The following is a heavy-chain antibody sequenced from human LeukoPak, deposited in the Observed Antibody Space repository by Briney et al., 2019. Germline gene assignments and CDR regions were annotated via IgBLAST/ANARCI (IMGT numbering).Heavy chain of an antibody. CDR2: IYYSGST. V-gene: IGHV4-39*07. Sequence: SETLSLTCSVSGGSISSSSYYWGWIRQPPGKGLEWIGSIYYSGSTYYNPSLKSRVTISVDTSKNQFSLKLSSVTAADTAVYYCARDQSGYDYATSFDYWGQGTLVTVSS. CDR1: GGSISSSSYY. CDR3: ARDQSGYDYATSFDY. J-gene: IGHJ4*02. D-gene: IGHD5-12*01.